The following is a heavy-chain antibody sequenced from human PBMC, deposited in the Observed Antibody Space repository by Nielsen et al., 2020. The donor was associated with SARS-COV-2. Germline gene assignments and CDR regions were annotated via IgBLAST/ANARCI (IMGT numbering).Heavy chain of an antibody. Sequence: GESLKISCAASGFTFSSYWMSWVRQAPGKGLEWVANIKQDGSEKYYVDSVKGRFTISRDNAKNSLYLQMNSLRAEDTAVYYCARFPSTIPTYSSSWYDYYYGTDVWGQGTTVTVSS. D-gene: IGHD6-13*01. CDR2: IKQDGSEK. CDR3: ARFPSTIPTYSSSWYDYYYGTDV. V-gene: IGHV3-7*01. CDR1: GFTFSSYW. J-gene: IGHJ6*02.